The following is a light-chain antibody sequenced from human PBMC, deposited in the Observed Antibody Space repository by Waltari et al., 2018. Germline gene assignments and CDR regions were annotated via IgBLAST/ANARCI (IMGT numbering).Light chain of an antibody. CDR3: QSYDSSLSAHVV. CDR1: RSNIGAGYA. V-gene: IGLV1-40*01. CDR2: ENN. J-gene: IGLJ2*01. Sequence: QSVLTQPPSVSGAPGQRVTISCTGSRSNIGAGYAVHWYQQLPGTAPKLLIFENNNRPSGVPDRFSGSKSGTSASLAITGLQAEDEADYYCQSYDSSLSAHVVFGGGTKLTVL.